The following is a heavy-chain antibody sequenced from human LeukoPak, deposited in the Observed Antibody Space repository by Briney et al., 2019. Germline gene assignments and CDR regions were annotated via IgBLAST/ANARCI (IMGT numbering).Heavy chain of an antibody. V-gene: IGHV3-30*04. CDR1: GFTFSSYA. CDR3: AREGIVGAHFDY. Sequence: GGSLRLSCAASGFTFSSYAMHWVRQAPGKGLEWVAVISYDGSNKYYADSVKGRSTISRDNSKNTLYLQMNSLRAEDTAVYYCAREGIVGAHFDYWGQGTLVTVSS. J-gene: IGHJ4*02. D-gene: IGHD1-26*01. CDR2: ISYDGSNK.